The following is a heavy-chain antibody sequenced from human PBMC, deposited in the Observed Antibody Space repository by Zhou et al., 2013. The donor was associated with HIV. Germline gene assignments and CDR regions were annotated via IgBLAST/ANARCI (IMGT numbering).Heavy chain of an antibody. J-gene: IGHJ5*02. CDR2: IIPTFDTP. CDR1: GGTFISHA. Sequence: QVQLVQSGAEVKKPGSSVKVACKASGGTFISHAISWVRQAPGQGLEWMGGIIPTFDTPKYGQKFQGRVTITADESTSTVYMELSRLRSEDTAVYYCARDQPKPYYYDSRGYYYSGHNWFDPWGQGTLVTVSS. CDR3: ARDQPKPYYYDSRGYYYSGHNWFDP. D-gene: IGHD3-22*01. V-gene: IGHV1-69*12.